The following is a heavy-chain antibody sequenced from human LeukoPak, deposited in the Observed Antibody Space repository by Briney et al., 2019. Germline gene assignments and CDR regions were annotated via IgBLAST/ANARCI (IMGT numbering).Heavy chain of an antibody. D-gene: IGHD5-24*01. CDR3: ARGDGYNVDY. CDR2: ISSSGSTI. V-gene: IGHV3-48*03. CDR1: GFTFSSYE. J-gene: IGHJ4*02. Sequence: GGSLRLSCAASGFTFSSYEMNWVRQAPGKGLEWVSYISSSGSTIYYADSVKGRFTISRDNAKNSLYLQMNSRRAEDTAVYYCARGDGYNVDYWGQGTLVTVSS.